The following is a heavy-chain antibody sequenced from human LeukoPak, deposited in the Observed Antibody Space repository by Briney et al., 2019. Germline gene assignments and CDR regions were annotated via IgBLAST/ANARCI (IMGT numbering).Heavy chain of an antibody. D-gene: IGHD4-23*01. CDR2: ISGSDSST. CDR1: GFTFSPFT. Sequence: GGSLRLSCAASGFTFSPFTMNWVRQAPGKGLEWVSGISGSDSSTYYADFVKGRFTISRDNSKNTLYLQMNSLRADDTAVYYCARGGVATAWGAFDVWGQGTMVTVSS. V-gene: IGHV3-23*01. J-gene: IGHJ3*01. CDR3: ARGGVATAWGAFDV.